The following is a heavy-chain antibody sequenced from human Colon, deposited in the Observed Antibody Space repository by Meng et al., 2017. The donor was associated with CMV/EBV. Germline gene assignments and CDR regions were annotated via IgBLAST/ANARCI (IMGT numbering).Heavy chain of an antibody. Sequence: SETLSLTCNVSGGSISSYYWSWVRQPPGKGLEWIGYVYFSGSTNYNPSLKSRVTISVDTPKNKFSLKLSSVTAADTAVYYCAGQRKEHCSGTGFPLDYWGQGALVTVSS. CDR1: GGSISSYY. D-gene: IGHD2-2*01. J-gene: IGHJ4*02. V-gene: IGHV4-59*01. CDR3: AGQRKEHCSGTGFPLDY. CDR2: VYFSGST.